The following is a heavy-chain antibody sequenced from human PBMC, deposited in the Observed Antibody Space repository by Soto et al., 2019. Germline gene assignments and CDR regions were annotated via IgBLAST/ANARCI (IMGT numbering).Heavy chain of an antibody. CDR1: GFTVSSNY. CDR3: ARDLALYSYDYFYYSGMDV. V-gene: IGHV3-66*01. D-gene: IGHD5-18*01. CDR2: IYSGGST. J-gene: IGHJ6*02. Sequence: EVQLVESGGGLVQPGGSLRLSCAASGFTVSSNYMSWVRQAPGKGLEWVSVIYSGGSTYYADSVKGRFTISRDNSKNTLYLQMNSLRAEDTAVYYCARDLALYSYDYFYYSGMDVWGQGTTVTVSS.